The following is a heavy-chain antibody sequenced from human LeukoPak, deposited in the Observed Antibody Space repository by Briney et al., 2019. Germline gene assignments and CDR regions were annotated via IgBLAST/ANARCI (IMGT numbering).Heavy chain of an antibody. CDR1: GFTFSSYA. V-gene: IGHV3-23*01. D-gene: IGHD6-13*01. CDR2: ISGRGGST. CDR3: AKLSSSWYYFWDY. Sequence: PRASLRLSCAASGFTFSSYAMSWVRQAPGKGLEWVSAISGRGGSTYYADSVKGRFTISRDNSKNTLYLQMTSLRAEDTAVYYCAKLSSSWYYFWDYWGQGTLVTVSS. J-gene: IGHJ4*02.